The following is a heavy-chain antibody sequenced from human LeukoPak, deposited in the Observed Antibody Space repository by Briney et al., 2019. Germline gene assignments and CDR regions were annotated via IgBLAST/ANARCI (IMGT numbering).Heavy chain of an antibody. CDR3: ARVSVATNLYYYYYMDV. Sequence: ASVEVSCKASGYTFTSYGISWVRQAPGQGLEWMGWISAYNGNTNYAQKLQGRVTMTTDTSTSTAYMELRSLRSDDTAVYYCARVSVATNLYYYYYMDVWGKGTTVTISS. V-gene: IGHV1-18*01. CDR2: ISAYNGNT. CDR1: GYTFTSYG. D-gene: IGHD5-12*01. J-gene: IGHJ6*03.